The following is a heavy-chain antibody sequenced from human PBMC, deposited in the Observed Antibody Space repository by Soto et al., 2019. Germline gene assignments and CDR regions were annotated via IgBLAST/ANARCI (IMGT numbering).Heavy chain of an antibody. V-gene: IGHV6-1*01. CDR1: GDSVSSNSAA. CDR2: TYYRSKWYN. Sequence: PSQTLSLTCAISGDSVSSNSAAWNWIRQSPSRGLEWLGRTYYRSKWYNDYAVSVKSRITINPDTSKNQFSLQLNSVTPEDTAVYYCARDGLYSSGWFDAFDIWGQGTMVTVSS. D-gene: IGHD6-19*01. CDR3: ARDGLYSSGWFDAFDI. J-gene: IGHJ3*02.